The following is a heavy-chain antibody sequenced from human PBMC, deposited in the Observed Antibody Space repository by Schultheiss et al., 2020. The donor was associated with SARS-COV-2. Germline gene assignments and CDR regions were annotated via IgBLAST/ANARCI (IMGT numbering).Heavy chain of an antibody. CDR2: ITSSSTFI. D-gene: IGHD5-12*01. J-gene: IGHJ4*02. CDR1: GFTFSTYS. Sequence: GGSLRLSCAASGFTFSTYSMNWLRQAPGKGLEWVSSITSSSTFIYYADSVKGRFTISRDNAKNSLYLQMNSLRAEDTAVYYCARGNLREDYWGQGTLVTVSS. CDR3: ARGNLREDY. V-gene: IGHV3-21*01.